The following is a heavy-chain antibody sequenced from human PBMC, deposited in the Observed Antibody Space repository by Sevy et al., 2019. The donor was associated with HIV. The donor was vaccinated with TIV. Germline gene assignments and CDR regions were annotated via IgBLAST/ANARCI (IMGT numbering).Heavy chain of an antibody. CDR1: GYTFTGDY. Sequence: ASVKVSCKASGYTFTGDYLHWVRQAHGQGLEWMGRVYPNSGGTNYAQKFQGRVTMTRDTSISTAYMELSSLRSDDTAVYYCARDGGGGTTNSGMDVWGQGTTVTVSS. V-gene: IGHV1-2*06. J-gene: IGHJ6*02. CDR3: ARDGGGGTTNSGMDV. D-gene: IGHD1-7*01. CDR2: VYPNSGGT.